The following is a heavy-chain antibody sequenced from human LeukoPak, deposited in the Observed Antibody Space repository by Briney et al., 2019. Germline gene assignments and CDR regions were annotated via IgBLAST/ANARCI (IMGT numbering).Heavy chain of an antibody. CDR2: ISGSAHKI. Sequence: PGGSLRLSCVVSGFTFSDYAMSWVRQAPEKGLDWVSVISGSAHKIRYADSVKGRFTISRDNSENTVHLQMNNLRAEDTALYYCAGRPTGYSSGYVYWGQGALVTVSS. CDR1: GFTFSDYA. CDR3: AGRPTGYSSGYVY. J-gene: IGHJ4*02. D-gene: IGHD5-18*01. V-gene: IGHV3-23*01.